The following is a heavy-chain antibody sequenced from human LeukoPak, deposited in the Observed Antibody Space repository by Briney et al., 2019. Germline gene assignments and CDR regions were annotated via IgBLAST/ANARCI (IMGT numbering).Heavy chain of an antibody. Sequence: PGGPLRLSCAASGFTFSSYSMNWVRQAPGKGLEWVSYISSSSSTIYYADSVKGRFTISRDNAKDSLYLQMNSLRDEDTAVYYCATYRGMTTVTTFRPFDYWGQGTLVTVSS. CDR2: ISSSSSTI. D-gene: IGHD4-17*01. CDR1: GFTFSSYS. V-gene: IGHV3-48*02. CDR3: ATYRGMTTVTTFRPFDY. J-gene: IGHJ4*02.